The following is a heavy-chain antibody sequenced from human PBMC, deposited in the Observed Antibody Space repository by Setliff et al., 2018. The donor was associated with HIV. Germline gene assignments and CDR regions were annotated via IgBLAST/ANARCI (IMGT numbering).Heavy chain of an antibody. CDR3: ARAFSYYDSSGYYLDAFDI. CDR1: GFTFSSYW. J-gene: IGHJ3*02. V-gene: IGHV3-7*01. CDR2: IKQDGSEK. D-gene: IGHD3-22*01. Sequence: GGSLRLSCAASGFTFSSYWMSWVRQAPGKGLEWVANIKQDGSEKYYVDSVEGRFTISRDNAKNSLYLQMNSLRAEDTAVYYCARAFSYYDSSGYYLDAFDIWGQGTMVTVSS.